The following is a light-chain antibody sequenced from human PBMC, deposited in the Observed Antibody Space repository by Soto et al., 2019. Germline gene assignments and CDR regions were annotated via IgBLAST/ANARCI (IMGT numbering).Light chain of an antibody. CDR1: RSYVGGYTS. V-gene: IGLV2-14*03. CDR3: SSYTSTNTLI. CDR2: DVS. J-gene: IGLJ2*01. Sequence: QSALTQPASVSGSPGQSITISCTGTRSYVGGYTSVSWYQQHPDKAPQLKIFDVSNRPSGISDRFSGSKSGNTASLTISGLQAEDEADYYCSSYTSTNTLIFGGGTKLTVL.